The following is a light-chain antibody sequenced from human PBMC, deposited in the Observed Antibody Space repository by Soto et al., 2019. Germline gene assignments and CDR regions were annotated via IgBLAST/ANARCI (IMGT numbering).Light chain of an antibody. J-gene: IGLJ3*02. CDR2: GNS. CDR1: SSNIGAPYD. V-gene: IGLV1-40*01. CDR3: QSYDSSLSGWV. Sequence: QSVLTQPPSVSGAPGQRVTISCTGASSNIGAPYDVHWYQQLPGAVPKLLISGNSNRPSGVPDRFSGSKSGPSASLAITGLQAEDEADYYCQSYDSSLSGWVFGGGTQLTVL.